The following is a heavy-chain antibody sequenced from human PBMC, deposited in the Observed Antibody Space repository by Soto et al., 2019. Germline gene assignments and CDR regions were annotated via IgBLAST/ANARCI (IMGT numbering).Heavy chain of an antibody. V-gene: IGHV1-18*01. CDR1: GYTFTSYG. J-gene: IGHJ6*02. CDR2: ISAYTGNT. D-gene: IGHD2-2*01. Sequence: QVQLVQSGAEVKKPGASVKVSCKASGYTFTSYGISWVRQAPGQGLEWMGWISAYTGNTNYAQKLLVRVTMPTDTSTSTAYMELRSLRSDDTAVYYCARDGYQLATQRNYGMEVWGQGNTVTVSS. CDR3: ARDGYQLATQRNYGMEV.